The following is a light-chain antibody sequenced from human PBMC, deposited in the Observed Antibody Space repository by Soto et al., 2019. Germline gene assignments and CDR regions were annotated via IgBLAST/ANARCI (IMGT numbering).Light chain of an antibody. CDR3: QQYGSSSWT. V-gene: IGKV3-20*01. J-gene: IGKJ1*01. CDR2: GTS. CDR1: QSVSSSY. Sequence: EVVLTQSPGTLSLSPGERANLSCRASQSVSSSYLAWYQQKPGQAPRLLIYGTSSRATGIPARFSGSGSGTDFTLTISRLEPEDVAVSYCQQYGSSSWTFGQGTKVEIK.